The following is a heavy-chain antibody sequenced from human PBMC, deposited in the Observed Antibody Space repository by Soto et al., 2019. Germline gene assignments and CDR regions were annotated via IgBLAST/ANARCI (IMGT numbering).Heavy chain of an antibody. CDR1: GFSLSTSGMC. CDR3: ARIPRTYYYDSSGYYYYYGMDV. Sequence: GSGPTLVNPTQTLTLTCTFSGFSLSTSGMCVSWIRQPPGKALELLALIDWDDDKYYSTSLKTRLTISKDTSKNQVVLTMTNMDPVDTATYYCARIPRTYYYDSSGYYYYYGMDVWGQGTTVTVSS. J-gene: IGHJ6*02. CDR2: IDWDDDK. V-gene: IGHV2-70*01. D-gene: IGHD3-22*01.